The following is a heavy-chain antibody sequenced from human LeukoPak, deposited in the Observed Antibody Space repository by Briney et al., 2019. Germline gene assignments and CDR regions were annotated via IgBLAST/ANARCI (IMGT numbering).Heavy chain of an antibody. J-gene: IGHJ3*02. Sequence: SVKVSCKASGGTFSSYAISWVRQAPGQGLEWMGGVIPIFGTANYAQKFQGRVTITADTSTTTAYMELSSLRSEDTAVYYCASEGNYNYDRSGYYWAAFDIWGQGTMVTVSA. CDR3: ASEGNYNYDRSGYYWAAFDI. V-gene: IGHV1-69*06. CDR2: VIPIFGTA. D-gene: IGHD3-22*01. CDR1: GGTFSSYA.